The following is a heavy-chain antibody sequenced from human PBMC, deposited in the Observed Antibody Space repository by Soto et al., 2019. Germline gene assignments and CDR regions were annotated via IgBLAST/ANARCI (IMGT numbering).Heavy chain of an antibody. D-gene: IGHD3-3*01. V-gene: IGHV3-30*18. CDR1: GFTFSSYG. CDR2: ISYDGSNK. J-gene: IGHJ4*02. CDR3: AKEEEGYDFWSGYPAGPLAY. Sequence: PGGSLRLSCAASGFTFSSYGMHWVRQAPGKGQEWVAVISYDGSNKYYADSVKGRFTISRDNSKNTLYLQMNSLRAEDTAVYYCAKEEEGYDFWSGYPAGPLAYWGQGTLVTVSS.